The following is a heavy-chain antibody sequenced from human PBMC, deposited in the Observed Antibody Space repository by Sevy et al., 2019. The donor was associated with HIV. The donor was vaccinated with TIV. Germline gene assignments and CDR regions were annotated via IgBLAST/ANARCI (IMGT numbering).Heavy chain of an antibody. V-gene: IGHV1-18*01. J-gene: IGHJ4*02. CDR3: ARAPSGSQGPGQYFHY. Sequence: ASVKVSCKASGYTFTNYHITWVRQAPGQGLEWMGWITPNNGNTEYVQRLQGRVTMPTDTSTSTAYLELRNLKSDDTAVYYCARAPSGSQGPGQYFHYWGQGTLVTVSS. D-gene: IGHD1-26*01. CDR2: ITPNNGNT. CDR1: GYTFTNYH.